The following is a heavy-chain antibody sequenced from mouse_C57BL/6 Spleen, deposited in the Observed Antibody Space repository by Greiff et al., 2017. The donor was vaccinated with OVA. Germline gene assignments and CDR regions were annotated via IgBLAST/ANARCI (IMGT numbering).Heavy chain of an antibody. CDR1: GYTFTSYG. CDR3: ARGVITTVVPDYFDY. J-gene: IGHJ2*01. D-gene: IGHD1-1*01. Sequence: VKLMESGAELARPGASVKLSCKASGYTFTSYGISWVKQRTGQGLEWIGEIYPRSGNTYYNEKFKGKATLTADKYASTAYMELRSLTSEDSAVYFCARGVITTVVPDYFDYWGQGTTLTVSS. V-gene: IGHV1-81*01. CDR2: IYPRSGNT.